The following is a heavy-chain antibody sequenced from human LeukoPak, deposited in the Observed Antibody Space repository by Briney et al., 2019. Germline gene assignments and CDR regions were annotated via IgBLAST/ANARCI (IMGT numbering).Heavy chain of an antibody. CDR2: IYPGDSDT. CDR3: ARTPYSSSWYVFDY. D-gene: IGHD6-13*01. J-gene: IGHJ4*02. Sequence: GESLKISCKGSGYSFTNYWIGWVRQMPGKGLEWMGIIYPGDSDTRYSPSFQGQVTISADKSISTAYLQWSSLKASDSAIYYCARTPYSSSWYVFDYWGQGTLVTVSS. V-gene: IGHV5-51*01. CDR1: GYSFTNYW.